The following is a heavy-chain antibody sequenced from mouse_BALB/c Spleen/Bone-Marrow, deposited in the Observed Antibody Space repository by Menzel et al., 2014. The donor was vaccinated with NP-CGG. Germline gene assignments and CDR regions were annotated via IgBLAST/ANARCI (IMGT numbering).Heavy chain of an antibody. J-gene: IGHJ3*01. CDR1: GFTFNTYA. CDR3: VRLEAY. CDR2: IRSKSNNYAT. Sequence: EVKLQESGGGLVQPKGSLKLSCAASGFTFNTYAMNWVRQAPGKGLEWVARIRSKSNNYATYYADSVRDRFTISRDDSQSMLYLQMNNLKTEDTAMYYCVRLEAYWGQGTLVTVSA. V-gene: IGHV10-1*02.